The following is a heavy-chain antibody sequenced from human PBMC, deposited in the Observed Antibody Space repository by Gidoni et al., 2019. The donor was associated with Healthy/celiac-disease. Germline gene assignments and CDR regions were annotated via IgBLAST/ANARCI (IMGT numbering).Heavy chain of an antibody. J-gene: IGHJ4*02. D-gene: IGHD3-16*01. V-gene: IGHV3-30*03. CDR1: GFTFRSYG. CDR3: ARRSNVKVVDY. Sequence: QVQLVESGGGVVKPGSTMRLSSAAYGFTFRSYGMHWVRQAPGKGLEWVAVISYDGSKKYYADSVKGGFTNSRDNSKNTLYLQMNSLGAEDTAVYYGARRSNVKVVDYWGQGTLVTVSS. CDR2: ISYDGSKK.